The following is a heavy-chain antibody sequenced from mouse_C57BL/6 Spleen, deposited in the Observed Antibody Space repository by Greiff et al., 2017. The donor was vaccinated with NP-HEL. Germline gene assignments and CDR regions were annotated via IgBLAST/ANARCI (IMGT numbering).Heavy chain of an antibody. J-gene: IGHJ4*01. CDR2: IWSGGST. D-gene: IGHD1-1*01. V-gene: IGHV2-2*01. CDR1: GFSLTSYG. Sequence: QVQLQQSGPGLVQPSQSLSITCTVSGFSLTSYGVHWVRQSPGKGLEWLGVIWSGGSTDYNAAFISRLSISKDNSKSQVFFTMNSLQADDTAIYYCATITTVVAGAMDYWGQGTSVTVSS. CDR3: ATITTVVAGAMDY.